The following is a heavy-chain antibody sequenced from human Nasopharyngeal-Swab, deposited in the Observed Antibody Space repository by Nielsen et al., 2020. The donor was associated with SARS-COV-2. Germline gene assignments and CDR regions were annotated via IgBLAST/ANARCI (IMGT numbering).Heavy chain of an antibody. V-gene: IGHV3-21*01. J-gene: IGHJ4*02. Sequence: GESLKISCAASGFTFSSYSMNWVRQAPGKGLEWVSSISSSSYIYYADSVKGRFTISRDNSKNTLYLQMNGLRVDDTAVYYCAKDVHGDYGGIDYWGQGILVTVSS. CDR1: GFTFSSYS. D-gene: IGHD4-17*01. CDR2: ISSSSYI. CDR3: AKDVHGDYGGIDY.